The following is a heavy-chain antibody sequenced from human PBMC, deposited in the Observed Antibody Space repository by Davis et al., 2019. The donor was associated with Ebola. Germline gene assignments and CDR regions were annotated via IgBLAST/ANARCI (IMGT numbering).Heavy chain of an antibody. CDR1: GFTFSSYA. CDR2: ISYDGSNK. CDR3: ARGTTMPD. J-gene: IGHJ4*02. D-gene: IGHD1-7*01. Sequence: GESLKISCTASGFTFSSYAIYWVRQAPGKGLEWVAVISYDGSNKYYADSVKGRFTISRDNSKNTLYLQMNSLRAEDTAVYYCARGTTMPDWGQGTLVTVSS. V-gene: IGHV3-30*04.